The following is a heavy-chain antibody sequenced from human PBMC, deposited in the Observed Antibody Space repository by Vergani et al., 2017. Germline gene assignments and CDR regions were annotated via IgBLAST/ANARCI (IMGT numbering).Heavy chain of an antibody. D-gene: IGHD3-22*01. CDR1: GGSFSGYY. Sequence: QVQLQQWGAGLLQPSETLSLTCAVYGGSFSGYYWSWIRQPPGKGLAWIGEIYHSGSTNYNPSLKSRVTISVDKSKNQFSLKLSSVTAADTAVYYCASVESDYYDSSEEYYFDYWGQGTLVTVSS. V-gene: IGHV4-34*01. CDR3: ASVESDYYDSSEEYYFDY. J-gene: IGHJ4*02. CDR2: IYHSGST.